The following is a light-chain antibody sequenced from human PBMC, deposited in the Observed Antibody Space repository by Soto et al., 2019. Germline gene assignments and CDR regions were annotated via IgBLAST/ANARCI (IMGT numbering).Light chain of an antibody. V-gene: IGKV3-20*01. CDR3: QQYESLPLT. CDR1: QSVSSNN. CDR2: GAS. Sequence: EIVLTQSPGTLSLSPGERATLSCRASQSVSSNNLAWYQQRPGQAPRVVIYGASTRATGIPERFSGSGSGTGFTFTISSLQPEDFATYYCQQYESLPLTFGQGTRLEI. J-gene: IGKJ5*01.